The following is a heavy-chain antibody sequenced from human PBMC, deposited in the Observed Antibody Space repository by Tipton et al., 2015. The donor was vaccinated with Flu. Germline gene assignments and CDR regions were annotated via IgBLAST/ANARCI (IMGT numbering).Heavy chain of an antibody. D-gene: IGHD2-2*01. CDR2: VWYDGTNE. CDR3: ARTRGGYCTSSSCYADYFDY. Sequence: SLRLSCAASGFIFSTYGMHWVRQAPGKGLEWVAVVWYDGTNEYYADSVKGRFTISRDNSKNTVYLQMNNLRAEDTAAYYCARTRGGYCTSSSCYADYFDYWGQGTLVTVSS. J-gene: IGHJ4*02. CDR1: GFIFSTYG. V-gene: IGHV3-33*01.